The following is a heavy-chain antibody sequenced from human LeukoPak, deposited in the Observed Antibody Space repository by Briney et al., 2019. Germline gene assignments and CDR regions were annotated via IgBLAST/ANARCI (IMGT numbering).Heavy chain of an antibody. CDR2: IYTSGST. CDR1: GGSISSGSYY. D-gene: IGHD2-21*02. Sequence: SETLSLTCTVSGGSISSGSYYWNWIRQPAGKGLEWIGRIYTSGSTNYNPSLKSRVTISVDTSKNQFSLKLSFVTAADTAVYYCARDLGSDSSFDYWGQGTLVTVSS. V-gene: IGHV4-61*02. CDR3: ARDLGSDSSFDY. J-gene: IGHJ4*02.